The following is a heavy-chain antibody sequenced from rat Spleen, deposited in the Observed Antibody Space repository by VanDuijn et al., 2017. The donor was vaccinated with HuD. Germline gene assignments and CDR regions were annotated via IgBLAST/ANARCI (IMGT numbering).Heavy chain of an antibody. CDR2: IWGNGNT. V-gene: IGHV2-13*01. Sequence: QVQLKESGPGLVQPSQTLSLTCTVSGFSLSTYAVIWVRQPPGKGLEWMGVIWGNGNTKYNSALESRLSISRDTSKSQVYLKMNSLQTEDTATYYCASLGDYFDYWGQGVMVTVSS. J-gene: IGHJ2*01. CDR3: ASLGDYFDY. CDR1: GFSLSTYA.